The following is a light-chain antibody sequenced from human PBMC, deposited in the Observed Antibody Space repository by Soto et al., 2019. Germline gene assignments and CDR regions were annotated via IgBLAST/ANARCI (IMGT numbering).Light chain of an antibody. V-gene: IGKV3-20*01. CDR2: GAS. Sequence: ELVLTQSPDTLSLSPGERATLSCSASQSISSNFLAWYQQKPGQAPRLLIYGASRRATGIPDRFSGSGSGTDFTLTINRLEPEDFAVYYCQQYGSTLYTFGQGTKLEIK. CDR1: QSISSNF. CDR3: QQYGSTLYT. J-gene: IGKJ2*01.